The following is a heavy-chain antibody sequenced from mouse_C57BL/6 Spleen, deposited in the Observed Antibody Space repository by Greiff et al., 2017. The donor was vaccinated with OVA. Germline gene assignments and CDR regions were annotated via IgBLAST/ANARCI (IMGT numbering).Heavy chain of an antibody. Sequence: EVQGVESGGGLVKPGGSLKLSCAASGFTFSDYGMHWVRQAPEKGLEWVAYISSGSSTIYYADTVKGRFTISRDNAKNTLFLQMTSLRSEDTAMYYCARSGTSLAWFAYWGQGTLVTVSA. CDR3: ARSGTSLAWFAY. J-gene: IGHJ3*01. CDR1: GFTFSDYG. V-gene: IGHV5-17*01. CDR2: ISSGSSTI. D-gene: IGHD1-3*01.